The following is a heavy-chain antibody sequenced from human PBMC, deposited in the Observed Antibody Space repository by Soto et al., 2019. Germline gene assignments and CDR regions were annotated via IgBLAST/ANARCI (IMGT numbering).Heavy chain of an antibody. D-gene: IGHD4-17*01. CDR3: TRHRGRFTDYYYNYMAV. Sequence: QVQLQESGPGLVKPSETLSLTCTVSGGSISSYYWSWIRQPPGKGLEWIGYIYYGRSTNYNPSLKNRVTISVDTSKNKFCLKGSSVTAADTAVYYCTRHRGRFTDYYYNYMAVWGKGTTVTVSS. V-gene: IGHV4-59*08. CDR1: GGSISSYY. J-gene: IGHJ6*03. CDR2: IYYGRST.